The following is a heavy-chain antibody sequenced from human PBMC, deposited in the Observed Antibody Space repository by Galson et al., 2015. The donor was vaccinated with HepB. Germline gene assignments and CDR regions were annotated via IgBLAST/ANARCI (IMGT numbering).Heavy chain of an antibody. J-gene: IGHJ2*01. CDR2: ISWNSDTI. Sequence: SLRLSCAASGFTFDDYAMHWVRQAPGKGLEWVSTISWNSDTIGYADSVKGRFTISRDNARNSLYLQMNSLRAEDAAFYYCAKSAVVVFANWYFDLWGRGTLVTVSS. CDR3: AKSAVVVFANWYFDL. CDR1: GFTFDDYA. D-gene: IGHD3-22*01. V-gene: IGHV3-9*01.